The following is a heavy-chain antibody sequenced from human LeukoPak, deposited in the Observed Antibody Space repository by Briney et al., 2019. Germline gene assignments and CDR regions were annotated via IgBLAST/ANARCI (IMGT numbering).Heavy chain of an antibody. V-gene: IGHV3-30*02. D-gene: IGHD2-8*01. CDR3: ANREVLMVYAFDY. Sequence: PGGSLRLSCAASGFTFSDSYMSWIRQAPGKGLEWVAFIRYDGSNKYYADSVKGRFTISRDNSKNTLYLQTNSLRAEDTAVYYCANREVLMVYAFDYWGQGTLVTVSS. CDR2: IRYDGSNK. CDR1: GFTFSDSY. J-gene: IGHJ4*02.